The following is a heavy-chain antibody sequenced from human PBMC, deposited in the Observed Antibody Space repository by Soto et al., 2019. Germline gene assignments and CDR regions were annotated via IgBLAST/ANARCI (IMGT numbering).Heavy chain of an antibody. V-gene: IGHV3-30*18. CDR1: GFTFSSCG. Sequence: QVQLVESGGGVVQPGRSLRLSCAASGFTFSSCGMHWVRQAPGKGLEWVAVISYDGSNKYYADSVKGRFTISRDNSKNTLYLQMNSLRAEDTAVYYCAKAPSRITMIVVVTLPDYWGQGTLVTVSS. CDR2: ISYDGSNK. D-gene: IGHD3-22*01. J-gene: IGHJ4*02. CDR3: AKAPSRITMIVVVTLPDY.